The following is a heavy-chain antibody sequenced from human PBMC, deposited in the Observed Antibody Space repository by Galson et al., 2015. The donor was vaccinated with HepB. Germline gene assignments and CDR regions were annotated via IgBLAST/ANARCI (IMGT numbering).Heavy chain of an antibody. J-gene: IGHJ6*02. Sequence: SGAEVKKPGESLRISCKGSGYSFTSYWISWVRQMPGKGLEWMGRIDPSDSYTNYSPSFQGHVTISADKSISTAYLQWSSLKASDTAMYYCASLGIAAAGTRDYYYYGMDVWGQGTTVTVSS. CDR2: IDPSDSYT. V-gene: IGHV5-10-1*01. D-gene: IGHD6-13*01. CDR1: GYSFTSYW. CDR3: ASLGIAAAGTRDYYYYGMDV.